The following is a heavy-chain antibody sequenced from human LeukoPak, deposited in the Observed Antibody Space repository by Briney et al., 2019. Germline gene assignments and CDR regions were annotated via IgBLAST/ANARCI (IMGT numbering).Heavy chain of an antibody. CDR2: IHRDGNNI. Sequence: GGSLRLSCAASGFTFSSYTMNWVRQAPGKGLVWVSRIHRDGNNINYADFVQGRFTVSRDNAKNTLYLQMHSLRVEDTAMYYCARGLRDRYGMDVWGQGTTVTVSS. CDR3: ARGLRDRYGMDV. J-gene: IGHJ6*02. V-gene: IGHV3-74*01. CDR1: GFTFSSYT.